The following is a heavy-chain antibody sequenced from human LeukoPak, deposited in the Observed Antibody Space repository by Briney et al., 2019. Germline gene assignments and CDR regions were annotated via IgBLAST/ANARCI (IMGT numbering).Heavy chain of an antibody. Sequence: PSETLSFTCTVSGGSISSYYWSWIRQPPGKGLEWIGYIYYSGSTNYNPSLKSRVTMSVDTSKNQFSLKLSSVTAADTAVYYCARDKDYFDSGGAFDIWGQGTMVTVSS. J-gene: IGHJ3*02. CDR1: GGSISSYY. CDR3: ARDKDYFDSGGAFDI. V-gene: IGHV4-59*01. D-gene: IGHD3-22*01. CDR2: IYYSGST.